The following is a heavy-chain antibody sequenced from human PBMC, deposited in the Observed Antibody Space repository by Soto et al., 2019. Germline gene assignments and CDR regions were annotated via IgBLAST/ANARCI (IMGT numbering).Heavy chain of an antibody. CDR2: ISSTGRTI. V-gene: IGHV3-11*01. CDR1: GFTFSNYY. J-gene: IGHJ4*02. Sequence: GGSLRLSCGASGFTFSNYYMSWIRQAPGKGLEWVSYISSTGRTIYYADSVKGRFTVSRDNAQNSLSLKLDSLRVEDTAVYYCARSYSSGWEFDYWGQGTQVTVSS. D-gene: IGHD6-19*01. CDR3: ARSYSSGWEFDY.